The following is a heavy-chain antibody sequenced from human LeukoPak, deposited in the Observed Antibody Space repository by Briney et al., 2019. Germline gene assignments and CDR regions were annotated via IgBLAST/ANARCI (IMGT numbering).Heavy chain of an antibody. CDR1: GASIRDYY. J-gene: IGHJ4*02. CDR2: IYYSGST. D-gene: IGHD4-11*01. CDR3: ARIRYSNYSLDY. Sequence: PSETLSLTCSVSGASIRDYYWSWIRQPPGKGLEWIGYIYYSGSTNHNPSLKSRVTMSVDTSKNQFSLKLSSVTAADTAVYYCARIRYSNYSLDYWGRGTLVTVSS. V-gene: IGHV4-59*01.